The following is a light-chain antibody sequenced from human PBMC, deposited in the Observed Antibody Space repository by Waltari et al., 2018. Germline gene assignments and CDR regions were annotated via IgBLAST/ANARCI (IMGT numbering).Light chain of an antibody. CDR1: QSLSDNY. Sequence: EIVLTQSPGTLSLSPGERATLSCRASQSLSDNYLAWYQQKPGQSPRLLIYGVSSRATGIPDRFSGSGSGTDFTLTISRLEPEDFAVYYCQHYGSPRRPFGPGTKVDIK. V-gene: IGKV3-20*01. CDR2: GVS. J-gene: IGKJ3*01. CDR3: QHYGSPRRP.